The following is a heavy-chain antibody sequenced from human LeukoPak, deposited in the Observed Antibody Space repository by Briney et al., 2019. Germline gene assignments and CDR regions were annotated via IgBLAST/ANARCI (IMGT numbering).Heavy chain of an antibody. D-gene: IGHD3-10*01. J-gene: IGHJ4*02. CDR3: ARWFGEFMGFDY. Sequence: SETLSLTCTGSGGSISSGGYYWSWIRQHPGKGLEWIGYIYYSGSTYYNPSLKSRVTISVDTSKNQFSLKLSSVTAADTAVYYCARWFGEFMGFDYWGQGTLVTVSS. CDR2: IYYSGST. V-gene: IGHV4-31*03. CDR1: GGSISSGGYY.